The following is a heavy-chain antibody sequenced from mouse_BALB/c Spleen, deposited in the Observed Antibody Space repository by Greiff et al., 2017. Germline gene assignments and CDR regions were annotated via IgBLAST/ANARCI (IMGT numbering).Heavy chain of an antibody. V-gene: IGHV1S56*01. CDR3: ARRYGYDEGFAY. Sequence: VKLMESGPELVKPGASVKMSCKASGYTFTSYYIHWVKQRPGQGLEWIGWIYPGDGSTKYNEKFKGKTTLTADKSSSTAYMLLSSLTSEDSAIYFCARRYGYDEGFAYWGQGTLVTVSA. J-gene: IGHJ3*01. CDR2: IYPGDGST. D-gene: IGHD2-2*01. CDR1: GYTFTSYY.